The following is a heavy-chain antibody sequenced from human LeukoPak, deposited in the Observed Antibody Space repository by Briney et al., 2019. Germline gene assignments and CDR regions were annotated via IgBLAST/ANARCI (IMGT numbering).Heavy chain of an antibody. CDR2: IGGSGGTT. V-gene: IGHV3-23*01. Sequence: GGSLRLSCVVSGFTFSSYAMNWVRQAPGKGLEWVSFIGGSGGTTYYADSVKGRFTISRDNSKNTLYLQMNSLRAEDTAVYYCAKECLRARTLNTGSSCHNAVDYWGQGTLVTVSS. CDR3: AKECLRARTLNTGSSCHNAVDY. D-gene: IGHD6-13*01. CDR1: GFTFSSYA. J-gene: IGHJ4*02.